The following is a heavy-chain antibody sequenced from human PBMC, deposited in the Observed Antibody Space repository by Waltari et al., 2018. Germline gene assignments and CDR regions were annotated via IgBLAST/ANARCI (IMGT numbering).Heavy chain of an antibody. D-gene: IGHD2-15*01. Sequence: SCAASGFTFSSYWMSWVRQAPGKGLEWVANIKQDGSEKYYVDSVKGRFTISRDNAKNSLYLQMNSLRAEDTAVYYCARDNVVVVAATHTFDYWGQGTLVTVSS. J-gene: IGHJ4*02. CDR1: GFTFSSYW. V-gene: IGHV3-7*04. CDR2: IKQDGSEK. CDR3: ARDNVVVVAATHTFDY.